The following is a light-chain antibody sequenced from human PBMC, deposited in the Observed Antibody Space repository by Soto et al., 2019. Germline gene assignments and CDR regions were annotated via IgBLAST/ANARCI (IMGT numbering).Light chain of an antibody. J-gene: IGKJ4*01. CDR1: ETISHS. CDR2: KAS. CDR3: RQYFSYPVT. Sequence: DIQMTQSPSTLSASVGDRVTITCRASETISHSLAWYQQKPGRAPNLLIYKASSLQSGVPSRFSGSGSGTEFTLTINSLQPDDVATYYCRQYFSYPVTFGGGTKVEMK. V-gene: IGKV1-5*03.